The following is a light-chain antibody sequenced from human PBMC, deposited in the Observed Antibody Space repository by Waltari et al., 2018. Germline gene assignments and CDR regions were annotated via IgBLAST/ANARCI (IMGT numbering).Light chain of an antibody. CDR2: CAS. V-gene: IGKV3-20*01. J-gene: IGKJ4*01. CDR1: QTVRTTY. CDR3: QQYDISPLT. Sequence: EIVLTQSPGTLSLSPGERATLSCRASQTVRTTYLAWYQQKPGQAPTLLIYCASSRATGSPDRFSGSGSGTDFSLTISSLEPEDFAVYYCQQYDISPLTFGGGTKVEIK.